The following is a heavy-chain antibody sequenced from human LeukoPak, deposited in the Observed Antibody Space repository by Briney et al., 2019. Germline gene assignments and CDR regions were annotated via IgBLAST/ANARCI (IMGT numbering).Heavy chain of an antibody. Sequence: GGSLRLSCAASGFTFSSYAMSWVRQAPGKGLEWVSAISGSDSTYYAASVKGRFTISRDNSKNTLYLQMNSLRAEDTAVYYCAKQFQIGVNYFDYWGQGTPVTVSS. CDR1: GFTFSSYA. J-gene: IGHJ4*02. CDR3: AKQFQIGVNYFDY. V-gene: IGHV3-23*01. CDR2: ISGSDST. D-gene: IGHD3-22*01.